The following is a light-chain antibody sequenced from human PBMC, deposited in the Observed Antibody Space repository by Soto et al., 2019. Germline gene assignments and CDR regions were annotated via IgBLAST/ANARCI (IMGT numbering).Light chain of an antibody. V-gene: IGKV3-11*01. J-gene: IGKJ1*01. CDR2: DAS. CDR1: QRINNY. Sequence: EIXLTQXPVTLSLSPGERATLSCRASQRINNYLAWYQQKPGRAPRLLIYDASNRATGIPARFSGSGSGTDFTLTISRLEPEDFAVYYCQQYDYLVTFGQGTKVDI. CDR3: QQYDYLVT.